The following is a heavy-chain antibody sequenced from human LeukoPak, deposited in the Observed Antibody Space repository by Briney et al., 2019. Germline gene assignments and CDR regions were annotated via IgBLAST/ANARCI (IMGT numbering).Heavy chain of an antibody. J-gene: IGHJ4*02. CDR2: IKSKTDGGTT. D-gene: IGHD2-2*01. CDR1: GFTFSDAW. Sequence: SGGSLRLSCAASGFTFSDAWMTWVSQAPGKGLEWDGRIKSKTDGGTTDYAAPVKGRFTISRDDSRITLYLQMNSLKTEDTAVYYCTTPAAAQFKDWGQGTLVTVSS. V-gene: IGHV3-15*01. CDR3: TTPAAAQFKD.